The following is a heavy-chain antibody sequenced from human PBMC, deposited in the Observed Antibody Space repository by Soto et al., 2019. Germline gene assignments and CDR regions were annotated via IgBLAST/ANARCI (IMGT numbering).Heavy chain of an antibody. Sequence: QVQLVQSGAEVKKPGSSVKVSCKASGGTFSSYAISWVRQAPGQGLEWMGGIIPSADTTNYAQKFQGRVTITADESTSTAYMEMSSVRSEDTAVYYCARSQGSSTSLENYYYYYYGMYVWGQGTTVTVSS. CDR3: ARSQGSSTSLENYYYYYYGMYV. J-gene: IGHJ6*02. D-gene: IGHD2-2*01. CDR1: GGTFSSYA. V-gene: IGHV1-69*01. CDR2: IIPSADTT.